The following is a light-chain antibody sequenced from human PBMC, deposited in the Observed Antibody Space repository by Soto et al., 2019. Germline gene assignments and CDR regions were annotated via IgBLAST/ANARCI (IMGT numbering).Light chain of an antibody. CDR3: QQYGSSPRT. CDR2: GAS. Sequence: IVFPQSPGSLSLSRGERATLACTASQSISNSYLAWYQQKPGQAPRLLIYGASSRATGIPDRFSGSGSVTDFTLTISRLEPEDFAVYFCQQYGSSPRTFGQGPKVDIK. J-gene: IGKJ1*01. CDR1: QSISNSY. V-gene: IGKV3-20*01.